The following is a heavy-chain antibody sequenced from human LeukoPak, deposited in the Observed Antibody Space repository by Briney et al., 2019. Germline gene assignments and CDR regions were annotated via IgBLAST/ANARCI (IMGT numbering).Heavy chain of an antibody. Sequence: SSETLSLTCTVSGGSISGSSYYWGWIRQPPGKGLEWIGSIYYSGSTYYNPSLKSRVTISVDTSKNQFSLKLNSVTATDTAVYYCARDLLNEGNHLDYWGQGTLVTVSS. J-gene: IGHJ4*02. CDR1: GGSISGSSYY. CDR3: ARDLLNEGNHLDY. CDR2: IYYSGST. V-gene: IGHV4-39*02. D-gene: IGHD4-23*01.